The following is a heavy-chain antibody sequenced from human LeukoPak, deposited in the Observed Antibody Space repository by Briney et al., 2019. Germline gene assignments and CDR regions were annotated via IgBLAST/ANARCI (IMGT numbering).Heavy chain of an antibody. CDR1: GYTFTGYY. V-gene: IGHV1-2*02. Sequence: GASVKVSCKASGYTFTGYYMHWVRQAPGQGLEWMRRINPNSGGTNYAQKFQGRVTMTRDTSISTAYMELSRLRSDDTAVYYCASGYSAYTHYYYYCMDVWGKGTTVTVSS. CDR2: INPNSGGT. D-gene: IGHD5-12*01. J-gene: IGHJ6*03. CDR3: ASGYSAYTHYYYYCMDV.